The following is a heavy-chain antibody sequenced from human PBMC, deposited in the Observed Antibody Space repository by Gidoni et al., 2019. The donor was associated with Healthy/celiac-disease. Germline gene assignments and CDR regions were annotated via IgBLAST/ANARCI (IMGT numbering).Heavy chain of an antibody. J-gene: IGHJ4*02. CDR2: ISYDGSNK. CDR1: GFTFSSYA. CDR3: ARGLVAGPYYFDY. Sequence: QVQLVESGGGVVQPGRSLRLSCAASGFTFSSYAMHWVRQAPGKGLEWVAVISYDGSNKYYADSVKGRFTISRDNSKNTLYLQMNSLRAEDTAVYYCARGLVAGPYYFDYWGQGTLVTVSS. V-gene: IGHV3-30*04. D-gene: IGHD6-19*01.